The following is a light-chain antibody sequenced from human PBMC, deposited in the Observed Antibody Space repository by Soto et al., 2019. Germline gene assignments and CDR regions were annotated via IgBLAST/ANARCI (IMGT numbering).Light chain of an antibody. J-gene: IGKJ1*01. CDR3: QQYDTSWT. V-gene: IGKV3D-15*01. Sequence: EIVMTQSPATLSVSPGERFTLSCRASQSVSSNLAWYQQKPGQAPRLLIYDASNRATGIPARFSGSGSGTDFTLTISRLEPEDFAVYYCQQYDTSWTFGQGTKVDI. CDR2: DAS. CDR1: QSVSSN.